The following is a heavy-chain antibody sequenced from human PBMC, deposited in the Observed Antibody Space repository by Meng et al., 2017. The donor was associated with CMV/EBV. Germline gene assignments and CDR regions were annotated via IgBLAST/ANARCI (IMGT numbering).Heavy chain of an antibody. CDR1: GGTFSSYA. J-gene: IGHJ6*02. D-gene: IGHD2-2*01. CDR3: ARAWGCSSTRCYDHYGMDV. V-gene: IGHV1-69*05. CDR2: IIPIFGTA. Sequence: SVKVSCKASGGTFSSYAISWVRQAPGQGLEWMGGIIPIFGTANYAQKFQGRVTITTDESTSTAYMELSSLRSEDTAVYYCARAWGCSSTRCYDHYGMDVWGQGTTVTVSS.